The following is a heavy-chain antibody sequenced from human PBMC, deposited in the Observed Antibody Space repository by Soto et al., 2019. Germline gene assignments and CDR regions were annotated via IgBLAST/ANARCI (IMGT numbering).Heavy chain of an antibody. CDR3: ARDPFITGRRDAFDI. V-gene: IGHV1-18*04. J-gene: IGHJ3*02. Sequence: QIQLVQSRVEVKNPGASVKVSCKASGYTFSNYGISWVRQAPGQGLEWMGWISAARGNTDYSKKFQGRVTRTTDTSTSTVYMELSSLRSDDTAVYYCARDPFITGRRDAFDIWGQGTMVTVTS. CDR2: ISAARGNT. CDR1: GYTFSNYG. D-gene: IGHD1-20*01.